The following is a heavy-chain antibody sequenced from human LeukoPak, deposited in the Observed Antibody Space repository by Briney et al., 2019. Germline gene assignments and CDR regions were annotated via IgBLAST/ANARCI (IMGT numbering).Heavy chain of an antibody. V-gene: IGHV3-23*01. CDR1: GFTFSSYA. J-gene: IGHJ4*02. CDR3: ANSRDVVVTAPFDY. D-gene: IGHD2-21*02. CDR2: ISGSGGST. Sequence: PGGSLRLSCAASGFTFSSYAMSWVRQAPGKGLEWVSAISGSGGSTYYADSVKGRFTISRDNSKNTLYLQMNSLRAEDTAVYYCANSRDVVVTAPFDYWGQGTLVTVSS.